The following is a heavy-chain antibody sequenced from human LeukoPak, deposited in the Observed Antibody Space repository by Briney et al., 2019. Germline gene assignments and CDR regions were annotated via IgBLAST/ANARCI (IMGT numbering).Heavy chain of an antibody. D-gene: IGHD5-18*01. Sequence: SETLSLTCTVSGGSISNYYWSWIPQPPGKGLEWIGYIFYSGSTNYNPSLKGRVTISVDTSKHQFSLNLSSVTAADTAVYYCARLHLGYTYGDAFDIWGQGTMVTVSS. CDR3: ARLHLGYTYGDAFDI. V-gene: IGHV4-59*08. J-gene: IGHJ3*02. CDR2: IFYSGST. CDR1: GGSISNYY.